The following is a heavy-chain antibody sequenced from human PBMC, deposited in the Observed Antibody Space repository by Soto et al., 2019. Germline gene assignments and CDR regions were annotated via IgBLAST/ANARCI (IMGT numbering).Heavy chain of an antibody. CDR2: INPKSGGT. CDR1: GYTFSDYS. J-gene: IGHJ4*02. CDR3: ARELEYSSSFAY. V-gene: IGHV1-2*02. Sequence: QVQLVQSGAEVKKPGASVKVSCKASGYTFSDYSIHWVRQAPGQGLEWMGWINPKSGGTNYAQKFQGRVTMTRDTSISTAYMELSKLRSDDTAVYHCARELEYSSSFAYWDQGTLVTVSS. D-gene: IGHD6-6*01.